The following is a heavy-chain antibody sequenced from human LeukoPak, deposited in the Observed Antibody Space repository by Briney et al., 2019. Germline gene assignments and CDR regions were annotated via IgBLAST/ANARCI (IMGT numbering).Heavy chain of an antibody. CDR1: GYSFTNYW. CDR3: ARQYSGTYSRSFDY. Sequence: GESLKISCKGSGYSFTNYWIGWVRQMPGKGLEGMGVIYPGDSDTRYSPSFQGQVTISAHKSISTPYLQWSSLKASDTAMYYCARQYSGTYSRSFDYWGQGTLVTVSS. V-gene: IGHV5-51*01. CDR2: IYPGDSDT. J-gene: IGHJ4*02. D-gene: IGHD3-10*01.